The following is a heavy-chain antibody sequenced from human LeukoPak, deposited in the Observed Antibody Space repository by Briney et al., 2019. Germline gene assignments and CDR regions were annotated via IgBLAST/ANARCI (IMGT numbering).Heavy chain of an antibody. J-gene: IGHJ4*02. CDR2: ISSSSSTI. D-gene: IGHD3-10*01. Sequence: GGPLRLSCAASGFTFTRYSMTWVRQAPGKGLEWVSYISSSSSTIHYADSVKGRFTISRDNTKNSLYLQMNSLRAEDTAVYYCARDGGATLVRGVITFDYWGQGTLVTVSS. CDR3: ARDGGATLVRGVITFDY. V-gene: IGHV3-48*04. CDR1: GFTFTRYS.